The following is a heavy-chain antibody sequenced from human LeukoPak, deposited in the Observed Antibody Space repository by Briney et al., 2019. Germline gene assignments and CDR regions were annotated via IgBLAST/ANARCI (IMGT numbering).Heavy chain of an antibody. CDR3: TRDYHVGYFDWPKHGARVDY. D-gene: IGHD3-9*01. J-gene: IGHJ4*02. CDR2: IRSKAYGGTT. CDR1: RFTFGDYA. V-gene: IGHV3-49*03. Sequence: GRSLRLSCTASRFTFGDYAMSWFRQAPGKGLEWVGFIRSKAYGGTTEYAASVKGRFTISRDDSKSIAYLQMNSLKTEDTAVYYCTRDYHVGYFDWPKHGARVDYWGQGTLITVSS.